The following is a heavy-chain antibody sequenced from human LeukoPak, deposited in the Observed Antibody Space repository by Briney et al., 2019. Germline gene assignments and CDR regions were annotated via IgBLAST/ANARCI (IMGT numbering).Heavy chain of an antibody. D-gene: IGHD4-17*01. CDR3: ARDQDGDYGLRYPGGAFDI. Sequence: SETLSLTCTVSGGSISSYYRSWIRPPPGKGLEWVGYIYYSGSTNYNPSLKSPVTISVDTSKNQFSLKLSSVTAADTAVYYCARDQDGDYGLRYPGGAFDIWGQGTMVTVSS. CDR1: GGSISSYY. J-gene: IGHJ3*02. CDR2: IYYSGST. V-gene: IGHV4-59*01.